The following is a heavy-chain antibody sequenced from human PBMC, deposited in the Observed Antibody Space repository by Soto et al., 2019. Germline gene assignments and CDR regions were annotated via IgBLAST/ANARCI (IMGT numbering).Heavy chain of an antibody. CDR1: GFTFSSYG. Sequence: GGSLRLSCAASGFTFSSYGMHWVRQAPGKGLEWVAIIWYDGSNKYYADSVKGRFTISRDNSKNTLYLQMNSLRAEDTAVYYCARGRYCSSTSCYSPGPQFDYWGQGTLVTVSS. CDR3: ARGRYCSSTSCYSPGPQFDY. D-gene: IGHD2-2*02. J-gene: IGHJ4*02. V-gene: IGHV3-33*01. CDR2: IWYDGSNK.